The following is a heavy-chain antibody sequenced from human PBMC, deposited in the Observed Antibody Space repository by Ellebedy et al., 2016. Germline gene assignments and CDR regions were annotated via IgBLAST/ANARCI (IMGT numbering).Heavy chain of an antibody. CDR3: ARDLEHSSGSIDY. J-gene: IGHJ4*02. CDR1: GFTVSSNY. D-gene: IGHD3-22*01. CDR2: IYSGGST. V-gene: IGHV3-66*01. Sequence: GESLKISCAASGFTVSSNYMSWVRQAPGKGLEWVSVIYSGGSTYYADSVKGRFTISRDNSKNTLYLQMNSLRAEDTAVYYCARDLEHSSGSIDYWGQGTLVTVSS.